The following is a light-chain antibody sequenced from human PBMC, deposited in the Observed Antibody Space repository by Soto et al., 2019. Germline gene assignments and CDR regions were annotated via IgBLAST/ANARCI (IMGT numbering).Light chain of an antibody. Sequence: EILLTQSPGTLSLSPGERATLSCRASQSVSSNFLAWYQLKPGQTPRLLIYGASSRATGIPDRFSGSGSGTDFTLTISRLEPEDFAVYYYQQYGSSPLTFGGGTKVDIK. J-gene: IGKJ4*01. V-gene: IGKV3-20*01. CDR3: QQYGSSPLT. CDR2: GAS. CDR1: QSVSSNF.